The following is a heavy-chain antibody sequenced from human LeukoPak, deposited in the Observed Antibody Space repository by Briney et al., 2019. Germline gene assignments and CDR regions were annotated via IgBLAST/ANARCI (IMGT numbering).Heavy chain of an antibody. Sequence: GGSLRLSCAASGLTVSSNHMSWVRQAPGKGLEWVLVIYTGGSTDYADSVKGRFNISRDNSKNTLYLQMNSLRAEDTAVYYCARGARAATGYYYYYMDVWGKGTTVTVSS. CDR3: ARGARAATGYYYYYMDV. CDR2: IYTGGST. V-gene: IGHV3-53*01. CDR1: GLTVSSNH. D-gene: IGHD2-15*01. J-gene: IGHJ6*03.